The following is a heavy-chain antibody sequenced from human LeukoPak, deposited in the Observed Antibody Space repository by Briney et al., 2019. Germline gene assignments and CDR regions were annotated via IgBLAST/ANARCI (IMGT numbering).Heavy chain of an antibody. Sequence: ASVKVSCKASGYTFTGYYMHWVRQAPGQGLEWMGWINPNSGGTNYAQKFQGWVTMTRDTSISTAYMELSRLRSEDTAVYYCARVYYGSGPNDAFDIWGQGTMVTVSS. CDR2: INPNSGGT. CDR1: GYTFTGYY. V-gene: IGHV1-2*04. D-gene: IGHD3-10*01. J-gene: IGHJ3*02. CDR3: ARVYYGSGPNDAFDI.